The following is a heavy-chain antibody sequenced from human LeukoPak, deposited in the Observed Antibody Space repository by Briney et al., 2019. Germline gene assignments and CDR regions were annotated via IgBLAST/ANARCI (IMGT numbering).Heavy chain of an antibody. V-gene: IGHV3-30*18. CDR1: GFTFSSYG. D-gene: IGHD3-9*01. CDR2: ISYDGSNK. CDR3: AKPRSPWAYYDILTGYLDY. J-gene: IGHJ4*02. Sequence: GGSLRLSCAASGFTFSSYGMHWVRQAPGKGLEWVAVISYDGSNKYYADSVKGRFTISRDNSKNTLYLQMNSLRAEDTAVYYCAKPRSPWAYYDILTGYLDYWGQGTLVTVSS.